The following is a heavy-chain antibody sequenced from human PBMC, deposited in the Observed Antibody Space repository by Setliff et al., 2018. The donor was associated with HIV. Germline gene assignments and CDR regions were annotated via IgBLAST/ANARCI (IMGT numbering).Heavy chain of an antibody. CDR1: GFTFSTYG. J-gene: IGHJ4*02. D-gene: IGHD7-27*01. CDR2: IWYDGSNK. CDR3: ARDLNWGFDY. Sequence: PGGSLRLSCAASGFTFSTYGMHWVRQAPGKGLEWVSLIWYDGSNKYYADSVKGRFTISRDNSKNSLYLQMTSLRVEDTALYYCARDLNWGFDYWGQGTLVTVSS. V-gene: IGHV3-33*01.